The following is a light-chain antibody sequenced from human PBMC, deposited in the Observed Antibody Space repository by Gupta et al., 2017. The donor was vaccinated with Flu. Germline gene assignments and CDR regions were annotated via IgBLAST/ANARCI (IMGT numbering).Light chain of an antibody. Sequence: FLAQSPGTLSLSPGERVTLSCRASESVNRNYLAWYQQKPGQAPRLLIYGTSNRAPGIPDRVSGGGSGTDSTLTINRLEPEDFALFYCHQYGSSPYTFGQGTKLEIK. CDR2: GTS. CDR3: HQYGSSPYT. CDR1: ESVNRNY. J-gene: IGKJ2*01. V-gene: IGKV3-20*01.